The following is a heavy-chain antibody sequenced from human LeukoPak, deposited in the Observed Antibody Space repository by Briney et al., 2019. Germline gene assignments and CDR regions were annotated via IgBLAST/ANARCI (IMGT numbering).Heavy chain of an antibody. CDR2: IYYSGST. J-gene: IGHJ3*02. CDR3: ARTKMTLDPFDI. D-gene: IGHD2-21*02. V-gene: IGHV4-39*07. CDR1: GGSISSSSYY. Sequence: PSETLSLTCTVSGGSISSSSYYWGWIRQPPGKGLEWIGSIYYSGSTYYNPSFKSRVTISVDTSKNQFSLKLSSVTAADTAVYYCARTKMTLDPFDIWGQGTMVTVSS.